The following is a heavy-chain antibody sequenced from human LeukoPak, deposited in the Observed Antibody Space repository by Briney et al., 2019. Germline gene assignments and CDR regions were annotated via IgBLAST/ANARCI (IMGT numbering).Heavy chain of an antibody. Sequence: GASVKVSCKASGGTFSSYAISWVRQAPGQGLEWMGGIIPIFGTANYAQKFQGRVTITADESTSTAYMELSSLRSEDTAVYYCARDAGTTYYYGSGSYYIYNWFDPWGQGTLVTVSS. CDR1: GGTFSSYA. V-gene: IGHV1-69*13. CDR3: ARDAGTTYYYGSGSYYIYNWFDP. J-gene: IGHJ5*02. D-gene: IGHD3-10*01. CDR2: IIPIFGTA.